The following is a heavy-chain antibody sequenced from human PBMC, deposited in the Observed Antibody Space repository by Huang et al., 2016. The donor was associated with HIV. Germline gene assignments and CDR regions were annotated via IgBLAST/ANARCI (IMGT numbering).Heavy chain of an antibody. V-gene: IGHV3-7*01. J-gene: IGHJ6*02. CDR1: TFTFGAYW. CDR2: IKQDESEK. CDR3: ATKTAAMDI. D-gene: IGHD1-7*01. Sequence: VESGGRSVQPGGSIRLSCVGSTFTFGAYWMSWVRQTTGKGLEWVANIKQDESEKYYVDSVKGRFNISRDNAKKVLFLQMDNLTVDDTAIYFCATKTAAMDIWGQGTTVTVSS.